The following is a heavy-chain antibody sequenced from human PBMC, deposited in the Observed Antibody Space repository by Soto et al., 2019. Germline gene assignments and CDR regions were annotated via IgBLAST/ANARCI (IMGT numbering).Heavy chain of an antibody. CDR3: ARERARTTHDAFDI. V-gene: IGHV3-23*01. J-gene: IGHJ3*02. Sequence: PWGALRLSCAASGFSFTDVAMSWVRQAAGKWLEWVAGIGASGDITWYADSVKGRLSISRDNSKNTLYLQMNSLRAEDTAVYYCARERARTTHDAFDIWGQGTMVTVSS. CDR2: IGASGDIT. CDR1: GFSFTDVA. D-gene: IGHD1-1*01.